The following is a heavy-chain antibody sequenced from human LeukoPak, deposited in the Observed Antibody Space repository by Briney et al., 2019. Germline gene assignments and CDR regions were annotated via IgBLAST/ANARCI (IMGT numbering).Heavy chain of an antibody. Sequence: PSETLSLTCTVSGGSISSYYWSWIRQPPGKGLEWIGYIYYSGSTNYNPSLKSRVTISVDTSKNQFSLKLSSVTAADTAVYYCARVQSICPFDYWGQGTLVTVSS. CDR1: GGSISSYY. CDR2: IYYSGST. CDR3: ARVQSICPFDY. V-gene: IGHV4-59*08. J-gene: IGHJ4*02. D-gene: IGHD3-9*01.